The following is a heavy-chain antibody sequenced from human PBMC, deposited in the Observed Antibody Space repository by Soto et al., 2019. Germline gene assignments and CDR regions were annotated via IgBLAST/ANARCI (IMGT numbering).Heavy chain of an antibody. CDR3: AREYCTNGVCPAYHYYYGMDV. Sequence: GGSLRLSCAASGFTFSSYAVHWVRQAPGKGLEWVAVISYDGSNKYYADSVKGRFTISRDNSKNTLYLQMNSLRAEDTAVYYCAREYCTNGVCPAYHYYYGMDVWGQGTTVTVSS. CDR2: ISYDGSNK. V-gene: IGHV3-30-3*01. D-gene: IGHD2-8*01. CDR1: GFTFSSYA. J-gene: IGHJ6*02.